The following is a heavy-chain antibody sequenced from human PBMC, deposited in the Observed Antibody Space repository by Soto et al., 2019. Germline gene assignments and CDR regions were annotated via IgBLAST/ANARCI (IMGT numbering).Heavy chain of an antibody. CDR1: GFTFSSYA. CDR2: ISGSGGST. V-gene: IGHV3-23*01. CDR3: AKDRGSGSTSWYNGWFDP. J-gene: IGHJ5*02. Sequence: PGWSLRLSCAASGFTFSSYAMSWVRQAPGKGLEWVSTISGSGGSTYDADSVKGRFTISRDNSKNTLYLQMNSLRAEDTAVYYCAKDRGSGSTSWYNGWFDPWGQGTLVTVSS. D-gene: IGHD2-2*02.